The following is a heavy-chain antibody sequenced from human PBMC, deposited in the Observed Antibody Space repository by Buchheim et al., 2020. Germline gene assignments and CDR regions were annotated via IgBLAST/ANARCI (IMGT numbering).Heavy chain of an antibody. J-gene: IGHJ4*02. Sequence: QVQLVESGGGVVQPGRSLRLSCAASGFTFSSYAMHWVRQAPGKGLEWVAVISYDGSNKYYADSVKGRFTIPRDNSKNTLYLQMNSLRAEDTAVYYCASGTGTATFDYWGQGTL. CDR2: ISYDGSNK. D-gene: IGHD1-7*01. V-gene: IGHV3-30*04. CDR3: ASGTGTATFDY. CDR1: GFTFSSYA.